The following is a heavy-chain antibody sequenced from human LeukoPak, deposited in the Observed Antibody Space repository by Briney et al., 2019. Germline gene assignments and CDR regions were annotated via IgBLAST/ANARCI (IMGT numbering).Heavy chain of an antibody. CDR2: FDPEDGET. J-gene: IGHJ4*02. CDR3: ARDLFDLSRYSSSRPGY. V-gene: IGHV1-24*01. D-gene: IGHD6-13*01. Sequence: ASVKVSCKVSGYTLTELSMHWVRQAPGKGLEWMGGFDPEDGETIYAQKFQGRVTMTEDTSTDTAYMELSSLRSEDTAVYYCARDLFDLSRYSSSRPGYWGQGTLVTVSS. CDR1: GYTLTELS.